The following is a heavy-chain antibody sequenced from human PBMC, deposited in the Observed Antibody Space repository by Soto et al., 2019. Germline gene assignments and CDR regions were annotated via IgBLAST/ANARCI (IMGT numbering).Heavy chain of an antibody. Sequence: GGSLRLSCAASGFTFSSYGMHWVRQAPGKGLEWVAVIWYDGSNKYYADSVKGRFTISRDNSQNTLYLQMNSLRAEDTAVYYCARDPGYSNPSYMDVWGKGTTVTVSS. J-gene: IGHJ6*03. D-gene: IGHD4-4*01. V-gene: IGHV3-33*01. CDR3: ARDPGYSNPSYMDV. CDR2: IWYDGSNK. CDR1: GFTFSSYG.